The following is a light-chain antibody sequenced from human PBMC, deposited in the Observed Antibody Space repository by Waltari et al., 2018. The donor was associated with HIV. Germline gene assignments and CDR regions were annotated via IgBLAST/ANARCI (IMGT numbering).Light chain of an antibody. J-gene: IGKJ2*01. CDR3: QRYDRAPYT. V-gene: IGKV1-27*01. Sequence: DVQTTPSPSSLSASVGDRVAITCRASQGIGSDLAWYQQKPGRVPKLLIYAASTLQSGVPSRFSGSGSGTDFTLTITSLQTEDFGFYYCQRYDRAPYTFGPGTKLELK. CDR2: AAS. CDR1: QGIGSD.